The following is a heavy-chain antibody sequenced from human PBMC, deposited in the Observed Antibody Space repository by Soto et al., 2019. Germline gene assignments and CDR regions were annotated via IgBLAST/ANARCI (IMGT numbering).Heavy chain of an antibody. D-gene: IGHD3-22*01. J-gene: IGHJ4*02. CDR1: GGSISSGGYS. Sequence: SETLSLTCAVSGGSISSGGYSWSWIRQPPGKGLEWIGYIYHSGSTYYNPSLKSRVTISVDRSKNQFSLKLSSVTAADTAVYYCARGGVDYYDSSGYYFPPYYFDYWGQGTLVTGSS. CDR2: IYHSGST. V-gene: IGHV4-30-2*01. CDR3: ARGGVDYYDSSGYYFPPYYFDY.